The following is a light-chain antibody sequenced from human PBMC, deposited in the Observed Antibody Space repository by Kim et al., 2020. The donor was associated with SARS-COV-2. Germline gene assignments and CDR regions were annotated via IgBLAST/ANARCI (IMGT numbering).Light chain of an antibody. CDR1: SSNLGAGHD. Sequence: QSVLTQPPSVSGAPGQRVTISCTGSSSNLGAGHDVHWYQQIPGTAPKLLIYVNDNRPSGVPDRFSGSKSGTSASLAITGLQAGDEADYYCQSYDSSLSGSVFGGGTQLTVL. CDR2: VND. CDR3: QSYDSSLSGSV. V-gene: IGLV1-40*01. J-gene: IGLJ2*01.